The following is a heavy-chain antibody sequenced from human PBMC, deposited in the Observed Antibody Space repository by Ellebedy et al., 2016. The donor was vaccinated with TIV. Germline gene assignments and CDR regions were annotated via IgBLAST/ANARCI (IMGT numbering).Heavy chain of an antibody. Sequence: GESLKISXAASGFTFSDYYMSWIRQAPGKGLEWVSSISSSGSTIYYADSVKGRFTISRDNAKNSLYLQMNSLRAEDTAVYYCARDKASYYYYGMDVWGQGATVTVSS. J-gene: IGHJ6*02. CDR1: GFTFSDYY. CDR2: ISSSGSTI. V-gene: IGHV3-11*04. CDR3: ARDKASYYYYGMDV.